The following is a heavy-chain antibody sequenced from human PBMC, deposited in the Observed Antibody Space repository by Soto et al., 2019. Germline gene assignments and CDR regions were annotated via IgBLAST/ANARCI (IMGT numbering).Heavy chain of an antibody. J-gene: IGHJ1*01. Sequence: PSETLSLTFSVFGASISYGGFSWSWVRQSPGKGLEWIGYINHFESTYFHPSFKSRLSMSIDRIRNMFSLNLSSVTAADMAAYYCASGRGYGGLSHWARG. CDR1: GASISYGGFS. CDR2: INHFEST. V-gene: IGHV4-30-2*06. D-gene: IGHD5-12*01. CDR3: ASGRGYGGLSH.